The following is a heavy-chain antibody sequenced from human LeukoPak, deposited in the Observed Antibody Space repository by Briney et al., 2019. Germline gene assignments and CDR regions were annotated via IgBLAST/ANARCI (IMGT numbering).Heavy chain of an antibody. Sequence: GGSLRLSCAASGFTFSSYWMSWVRQAPGKGLEWVANIKQDGSEEYYVDSVKGRFTISRDNAKNSLYLQMNSLRAEDTAVYYCARAPGASYYDSSGYYLDYWGQGTLVTVSS. D-gene: IGHD3-22*01. CDR3: ARAPGASYYDSSGYYLDY. V-gene: IGHV3-7*01. J-gene: IGHJ4*02. CDR2: IKQDGSEE. CDR1: GFTFSSYW.